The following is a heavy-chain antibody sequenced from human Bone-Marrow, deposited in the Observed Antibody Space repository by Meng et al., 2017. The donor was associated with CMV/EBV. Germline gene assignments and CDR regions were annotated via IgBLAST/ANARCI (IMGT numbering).Heavy chain of an antibody. Sequence: VDCRFPSCYYWCGRRAPREKVLEWIGENNHSGSTNYTPSLKSRVTISVDTSKNQFSLKLSSVTSADTAVYYCARGPRYSSSRRFDYWGQGTLVTVSS. D-gene: IGHD6-6*01. V-gene: IGHV4-34*01. CDR3: ARGPRYSSSRRFDY. CDR1: CRFPSCYY. J-gene: IGHJ4*02. CDR2: NNHSGST.